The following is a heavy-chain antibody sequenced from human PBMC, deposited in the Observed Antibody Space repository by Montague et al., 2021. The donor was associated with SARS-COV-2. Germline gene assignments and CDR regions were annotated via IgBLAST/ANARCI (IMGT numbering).Heavy chain of an antibody. V-gene: IGHV4-61*01. Sequence: SETLSLTCTVSGGSVSSGSYYWSWIRQPPGKGLEWIGYIYYSGSTNYNPSLKSRVTISVDTSKNQFSLKLSSVTAADTAVYYCAGERLGYYDTSSYYIFDYWGQGTLVTVSS. D-gene: IGHD3-22*01. CDR2: IYYSGST. CDR3: AGERLGYYDTSSYYIFDY. CDR1: GGSVSSGSYY. J-gene: IGHJ4*02.